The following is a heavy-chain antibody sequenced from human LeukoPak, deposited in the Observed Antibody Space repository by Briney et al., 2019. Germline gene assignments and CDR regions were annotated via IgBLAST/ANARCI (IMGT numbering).Heavy chain of an antibody. CDR2: IYYSGST. CDR1: GGSISSYY. Sequence: PSETLSLTCTVSGGSISSYYWSWIRQPPGKGLEWIGYIYYSGSTYYNPSLKSRVTISVDTSKNQFSLKLSSVTAADTAVYYCARVVGATRFDYWGQGTLVTVSS. J-gene: IGHJ4*02. V-gene: IGHV4-59*06. D-gene: IGHD1-26*01. CDR3: ARVVGATRFDY.